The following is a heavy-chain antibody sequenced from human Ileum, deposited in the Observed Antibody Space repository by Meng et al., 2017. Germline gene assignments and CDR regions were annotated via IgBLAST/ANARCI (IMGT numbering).Heavy chain of an antibody. V-gene: IGHV4-4*01. CDR2: MHHDGRT. J-gene: IGHJ4*02. CDR3: ATNGFYSIDN. D-gene: IGHD2-8*01. CDR1: GGPITIKYW. Sequence: NLRVCAPGLVQTTGPLSLTCTVPGGPITIKYWGSCVRQPPGKGLEWIGEMHHDGRTNYNPSFKSRVIMSIDKSRNQFSLHLSAVTAADTAVYFCATNGFYSIDNWGQGTLVTVSS.